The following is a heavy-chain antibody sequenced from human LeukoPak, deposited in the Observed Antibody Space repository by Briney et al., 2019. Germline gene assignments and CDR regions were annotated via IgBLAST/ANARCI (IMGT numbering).Heavy chain of an antibody. CDR1: GGSIKDSD. D-gene: IGHD4-23*01. V-gene: IGHV4-4*07. CDR3: AREFYGGQPAY. CDR2: IYTNGRT. J-gene: IGHJ4*02. Sequence: SETLSPTCTVSGGSIKDSDWSWIRQPAGKGLEWIGRIYTNGRTNYNPSLKSRVTMSLDRSKNQFSLKLTSVTAADTAVYYCAREFYGGQPAYWGQGTLVTVPS.